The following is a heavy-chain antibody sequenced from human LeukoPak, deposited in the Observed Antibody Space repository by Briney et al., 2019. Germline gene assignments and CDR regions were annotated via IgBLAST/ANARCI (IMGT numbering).Heavy chain of an antibody. CDR3: ARRIEGSGFD. CDR2: ILYGGST. Sequence: SETLSLTCTVSGGSISSGSYYWGWIRQPPGKELEWIGNILYGGSTYYNPSLKSRVTISVDTSKNQFSPKLSSVTAADTAVYYCARRIEGSGFDWGQGTLVTVSS. V-gene: IGHV4-39*01. J-gene: IGHJ4*02. CDR1: GGSISSGSYY. D-gene: IGHD3-10*01.